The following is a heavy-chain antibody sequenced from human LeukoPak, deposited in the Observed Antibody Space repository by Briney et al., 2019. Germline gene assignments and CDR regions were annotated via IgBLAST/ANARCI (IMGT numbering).Heavy chain of an antibody. V-gene: IGHV3-23*01. J-gene: IGHJ3*02. CDR1: GFTFSSYT. CDR3: AKHAAPPTCSSTSCYTAEYAFDI. CDR2: ISGSGGNT. Sequence: GGSLRLSCAASGFTFSSYTMTWVRQPPGKGLEWVSGISGSGGNTYYADSVKGRFTISRDNSKNTLYLQMNSLRAEDTAVYYCAKHAAPPTCSSTSCYTAEYAFDIWGQGTMVTVSS. D-gene: IGHD2-2*02.